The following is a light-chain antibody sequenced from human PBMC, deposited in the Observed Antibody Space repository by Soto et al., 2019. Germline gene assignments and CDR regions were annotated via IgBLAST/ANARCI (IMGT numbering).Light chain of an antibody. CDR1: QRVSTL. Sequence: DIVSAQSPSTLSSSLGDRATLSCRASQRVSTLLAWYQQRPGQAPRLLIYEASSRASGIPARFSGSGSGTDFTLTISGLEPDDFAVYYCQQSHNWPRTFGQGTKVDIK. CDR2: EAS. V-gene: IGKV3-11*01. J-gene: IGKJ1*01. CDR3: QQSHNWPRT.